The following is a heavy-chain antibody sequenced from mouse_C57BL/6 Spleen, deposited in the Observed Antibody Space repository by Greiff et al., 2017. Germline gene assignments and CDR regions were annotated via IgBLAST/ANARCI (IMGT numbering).Heavy chain of an antibody. CDR2: IDPSDSYT. D-gene: IGHD2-14*01. Sequence: VQLQQPGAELVKPGASVKLSCKASGYTFTSYWMPWVKQRPGQGLELIGEIDPSDSYTNYNQKFQGKATLTVDTSASTAYMQLSSRTSEYSAVYYCARGVPLDYWGQGTTLTVSS. CDR1: GYTFTSYW. CDR3: ARGVPLDY. V-gene: IGHV1-50*01. J-gene: IGHJ2*01.